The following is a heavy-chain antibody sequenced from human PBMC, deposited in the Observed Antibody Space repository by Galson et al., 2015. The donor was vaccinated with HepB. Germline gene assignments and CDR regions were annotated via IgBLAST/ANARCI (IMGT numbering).Heavy chain of an antibody. J-gene: IGHJ4*02. CDR1: GFTCGNYA. Sequence: ALRLSCAASGFTCGNYAMYWVRQAPGKGLVWVAVISYEGSNKSYGDSVKGRFTVSRDNPKNTLYLQMNSLRFEDTDVYYCGRGGLRAVAGTKGDYWGQGTLVTVSS. D-gene: IGHD6-19*01. CDR2: ISYEGSNK. V-gene: IGHV3-30-3*01. CDR3: GRGGLRAVAGTKGDY.